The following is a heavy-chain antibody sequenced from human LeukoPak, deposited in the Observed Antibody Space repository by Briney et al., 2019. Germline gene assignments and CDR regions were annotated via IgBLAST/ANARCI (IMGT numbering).Heavy chain of an antibody. CDR2: ISSSGSTI. J-gene: IGHJ6*02. V-gene: IGHV3-11*01. D-gene: IGHD6-19*01. CDR1: GFTFSDYY. Sequence: PGGSLRLSCAASGFTFSDYYMSWIRQAPGKGLEWVSYISSSGSTIYYADSVKGRFTISRDNAKNSLYLQMNSLRAEDTAVYYCATAYSSGWYYYGMDVRGQGTTVTVSS. CDR3: ATAYSSGWYYYGMDV.